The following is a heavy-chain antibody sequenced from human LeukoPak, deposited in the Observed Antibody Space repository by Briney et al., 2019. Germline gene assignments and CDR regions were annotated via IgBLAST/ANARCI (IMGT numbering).Heavy chain of an antibody. J-gene: IGHJ3*02. V-gene: IGHV3-21*01. CDR3: ARESGYSYGYAFDI. CDR2: ISSSSSYI. Sequence: GGSLRLSCAASGFTLSSYAMSWVRQAPGKGLEWVSSISSSSSYIYYADSVKGRFTISRDNAKNSLYLQMNSLRAEDTAVYYCARESGYSYGYAFDIWGQGTMVTVSS. D-gene: IGHD5-18*01. CDR1: GFTLSSYA.